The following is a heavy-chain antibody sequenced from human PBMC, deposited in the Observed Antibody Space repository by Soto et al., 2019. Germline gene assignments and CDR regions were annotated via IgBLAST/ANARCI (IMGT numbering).Heavy chain of an antibody. V-gene: IGHV3-66*01. D-gene: IGHD3-22*01. J-gene: IGHJ1*01. CDR3: ARAMIPTD. CDR2: IYSGGST. CDR1: GFTVSSNY. Sequence: EVQLVESGGGLVQPGGSLRLSCAASGFTVSSNYMSWVRQAPGKGLDWVSVIYSGGSTYYEDSVKGRFTISRDNSKNTLYLQMNSLRAEDTAVYYCARAMIPTDWGQGTLVTVSS.